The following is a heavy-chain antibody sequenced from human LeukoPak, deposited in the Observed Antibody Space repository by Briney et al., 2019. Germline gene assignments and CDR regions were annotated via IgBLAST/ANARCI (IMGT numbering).Heavy chain of an antibody. CDR3: ARDLPYYGSGSYYNPIGY. D-gene: IGHD3-10*01. CDR2: INASGGST. J-gene: IGHJ4*02. V-gene: IGHV1-46*03. CDR1: GYSFTSYY. Sequence: ASVKVSCKASGYSFTSYYMHWVRQAPGQGVEWMGMINASGGSTSYAQKVQGRVTMTRDTSTSTVYMELSSLRSEDTAVYYCARDLPYYGSGSYYNPIGYWGQGTLVTVSS.